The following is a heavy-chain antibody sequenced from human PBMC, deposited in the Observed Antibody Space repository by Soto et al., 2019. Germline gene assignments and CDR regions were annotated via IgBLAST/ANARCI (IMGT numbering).Heavy chain of an antibody. CDR3: ARMRYSGYDPNWFDP. Sequence: ASVKVSCKASGYTFTSYAIHWVRQAPGQRLEWMGWINAGNGNTKYSQKFQGRVTITRDTSASTAYMELSSLTSEDTAMYYCARMRYSGYDPNWFDPWGQGTLVTVS. D-gene: IGHD5-12*01. CDR2: INAGNGNT. J-gene: IGHJ5*02. V-gene: IGHV1-3*01. CDR1: GYTFTSYA.